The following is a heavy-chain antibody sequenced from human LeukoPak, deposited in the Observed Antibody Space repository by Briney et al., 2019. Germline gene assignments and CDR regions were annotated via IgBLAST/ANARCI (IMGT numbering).Heavy chain of an antibody. D-gene: IGHD1-14*01. CDR2: IHRSGSP. J-gene: IGHJ4*02. CDR3: AREILGGFNPGAY. CDR1: LDSTTSNF. V-gene: IGHV4-4*02. Sequence: PSETLSLTCTVSLDSTTSNFWSWVRRPPGKGLEWLGEIHRSGSPNYNPSLQSRVTISIDWSRNQIALELSSVTAADTAVYYCAREILGGFNPGAYWGQGTLVTVSS.